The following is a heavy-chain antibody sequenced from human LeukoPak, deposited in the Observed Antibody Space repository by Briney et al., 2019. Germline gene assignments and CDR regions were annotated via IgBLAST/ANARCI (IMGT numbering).Heavy chain of an antibody. CDR3: ARDPGAHYGSGPGWFDP. CDR2: VYYTGST. Sequence: SETLSLTCTVSRGSISSSSCYWGWLRQPPGKGLEWIGSVYYTGSTYYNPSLKSRVTISVDTSKNQFSLKLTSVTVADTALYYCARDPGAHYGSGPGWFDPWGQGTLVTVSS. D-gene: IGHD3-10*01. V-gene: IGHV4-39*07. CDR1: RGSISSSSCY. J-gene: IGHJ5*02.